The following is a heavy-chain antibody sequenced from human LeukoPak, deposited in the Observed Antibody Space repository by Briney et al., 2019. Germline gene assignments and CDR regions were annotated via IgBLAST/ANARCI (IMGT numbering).Heavy chain of an antibody. CDR2: INHSGST. V-gene: IGHV4-34*01. J-gene: IGHJ6*02. D-gene: IGHD1-14*01. CDR1: GGSFSGYY. Sequence: PSETLSLTCAVYGGSFSGYYWSWIRQPPGKGLEWIGEINHSGSTNYNPSLKSRVTISVDTSKNQFSLKLSSVTAADTAVYYCARGPRRTYYYYGMDVWGQGTTVTVSS. CDR3: ARGPRRTYYYYGMDV.